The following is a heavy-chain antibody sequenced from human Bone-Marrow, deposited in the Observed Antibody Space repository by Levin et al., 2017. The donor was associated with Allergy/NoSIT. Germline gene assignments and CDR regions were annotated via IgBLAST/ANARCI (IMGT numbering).Heavy chain of an antibody. Sequence: GESLKISCKGSGYNFTNYWIIWVRQKPGEGLEWMGRIDPEDSFINYNPSVQGRVTISTDKSINTAYLQWTTLKASDSAMYYCARHGRGAYDYWSGYVDYYSYYMDVWGEGTTVTVSS. J-gene: IGHJ6*03. V-gene: IGHV5-10-1*01. CDR2: IDPEDSFI. CDR3: ARHGRGAYDYWSGYVDYYSYYMDV. D-gene: IGHD3-3*01. CDR1: GYNFTNYW.